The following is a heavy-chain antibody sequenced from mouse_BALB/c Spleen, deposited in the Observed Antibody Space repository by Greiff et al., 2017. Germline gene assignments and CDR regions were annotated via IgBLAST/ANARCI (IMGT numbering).Heavy chain of an antibody. V-gene: IGHV1-81*01. D-gene: IGHD2-1*01. J-gene: IGHJ4*01. CDR1: GYTFTDYV. CDR3: ARKEYYGNNYYYAMDY. CDR2: IYPGSGST. Sequence: QVQLQQSGPELVKPGASVKMSCKASGYTFTDYVISWVKQRTGQGLEWIGEIYPGSGSTYYNEKFKGKATLTADKSSNTAYMQLSSLTSEDSAVYFCARKEYYGNNYYYAMDYWGQGTSVTVSS.